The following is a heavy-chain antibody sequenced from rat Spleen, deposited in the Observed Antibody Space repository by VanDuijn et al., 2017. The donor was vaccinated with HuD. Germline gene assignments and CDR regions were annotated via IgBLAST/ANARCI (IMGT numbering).Heavy chain of an antibody. D-gene: IGHD1-1*01. CDR1: GFTFSDYN. V-gene: IGHV5-7*01. CDR3: ARRGYYSGDYFDY. J-gene: IGHJ2*01. Sequence: EVQLVESGGGLVQPGRSLKLSCAASGFTFSDYNMAWVRQAPKKGLEWVAIITYDGSSTYYRDSVKGRFTISRDNARNTQYLQMNSLRSEDTATYYCARRGYYSGDYFDYWGQGVMVTVSS. CDR2: ITYDGSST.